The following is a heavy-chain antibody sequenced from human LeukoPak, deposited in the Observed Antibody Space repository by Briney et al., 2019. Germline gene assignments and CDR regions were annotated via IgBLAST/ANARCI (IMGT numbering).Heavy chain of an antibody. CDR2: INSDGSST. CDR3: ANSYSSSCPDDY. CDR1: GFTFSSYW. Sequence: GGSLRLSCEASGFTFSSYWMHWVRQVPGKGLVWFSRINSDGSSTSYADSAKGRFTISRDNSKNTLYLQMNSLKAEDTAVYYCANSYSSSCPDDYWGQGTLVTVSS. D-gene: IGHD6-13*01. J-gene: IGHJ4*02. V-gene: IGHV3-74*01.